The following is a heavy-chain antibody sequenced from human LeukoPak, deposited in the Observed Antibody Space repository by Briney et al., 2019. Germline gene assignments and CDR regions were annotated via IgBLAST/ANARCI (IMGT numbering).Heavy chain of an antibody. J-gene: IGHJ4*02. Sequence: SETLSLTCTVSGGSISSYYWSWIRQPPGKGLEWIGSIYYSGSTYYNPSLKSRVTISVDTSKNQFSLKLSSVTAADTAVYYCARHRLDYGAYFDYWGQGTLVTVSS. CDR2: IYYSGST. D-gene: IGHD4-17*01. CDR1: GGSISSYY. V-gene: IGHV4-59*05. CDR3: ARHRLDYGAYFDY.